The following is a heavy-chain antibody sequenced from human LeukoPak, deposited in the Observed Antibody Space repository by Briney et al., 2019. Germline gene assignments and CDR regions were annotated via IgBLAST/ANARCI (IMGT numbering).Heavy chain of an antibody. J-gene: IGHJ6*02. CDR3: ARGSLVDDYGMDV. Sequence: SETLSLTCAVYGGSFSGYYRSWIRQPPGKGLEWIGEINHSGSTNYNPSLKSRVTISVDTSKNQFSLKLSSVTAADTAVYYCARGSLVDDYGMDVWGQGTTVTVSS. CDR2: INHSGST. V-gene: IGHV4-34*01. CDR1: GGSFSGYY. D-gene: IGHD3-9*01.